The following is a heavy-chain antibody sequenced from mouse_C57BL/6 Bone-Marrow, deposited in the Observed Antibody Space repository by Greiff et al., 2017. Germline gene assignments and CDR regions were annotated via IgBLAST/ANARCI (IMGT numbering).Heavy chain of an antibody. CDR2: IDPSDSYT. D-gene: IGHD2-4*01. J-gene: IGHJ3*01. CDR1: GYTFTSYW. Sequence: QVQLQQPGAELVRPGTSVKLSCKASGYTFTSYWMHWVKQRPGQGLEWIGVIDPSDSYTNYNQKFKGKATLTVDTSSSTAYMQLSSRTSEYSAVYYCARWGYDYDGAWCAYGGQGTLVTVSA. V-gene: IGHV1-59*01. CDR3: ARWGYDYDGAWCAY.